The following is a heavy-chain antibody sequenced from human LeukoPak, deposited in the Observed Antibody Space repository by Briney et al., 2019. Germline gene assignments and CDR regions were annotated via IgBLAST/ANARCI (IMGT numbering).Heavy chain of an antibody. V-gene: IGHV1-2*02. CDR2: INPNSCDT. CDR1: GYTFTGYY. D-gene: IGHD3-10*01. CDR3: AREGGGGGSGSYVH. Sequence: ASVKVSCKASGYTFTGYYMHSVRQAPGQRLEWMGWINPNSCDTNYAQKFQGRVTMTRDKAISTAYMELSRLRSDDTAVYYCAREGGGGGSGSYVHWSQGTMVTVSS. J-gene: IGHJ3*01.